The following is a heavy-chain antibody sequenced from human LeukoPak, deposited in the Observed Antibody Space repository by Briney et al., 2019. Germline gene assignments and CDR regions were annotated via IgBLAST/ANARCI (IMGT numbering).Heavy chain of an antibody. CDR1: GFTFNSYS. V-gene: IGHV3-48*02. CDR3: ARSSLLHSNAMDV. Sequence: GGSLRLSCAASGFTFNSYSMNWVRQAPGKGLEWISYISSSSNVYYADSVKGRFTISRDNTKNSLYLQMSSLRDDDTAVYYCARSSLLHSNAMDVWGQGTTVTVSS. J-gene: IGHJ6*02. CDR2: ISSSSNV. D-gene: IGHD5-18*01.